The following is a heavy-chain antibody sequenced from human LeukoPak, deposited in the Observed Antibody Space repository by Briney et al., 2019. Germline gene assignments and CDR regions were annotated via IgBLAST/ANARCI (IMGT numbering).Heavy chain of an antibody. CDR1: GGSISSSSYY. CDR2: IYYSGST. J-gene: IGHJ4*02. D-gene: IGHD6-19*01. V-gene: IGHV4-39*07. Sequence: SETLSLTCTVSGGSISSSSYYWGWIRQPPGKGLEWIGSIYYSGSTYYNPSLKSRVTISVDTSKNQFSLKLSSMTAADTAVYYCARVAVAGGYYFDYWGQGTLVTVSS. CDR3: ARVAVAGGYYFDY.